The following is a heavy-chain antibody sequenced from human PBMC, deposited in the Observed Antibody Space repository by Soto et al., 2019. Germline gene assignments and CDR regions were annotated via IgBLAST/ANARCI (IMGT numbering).Heavy chain of an antibody. D-gene: IGHD6-6*01. CDR3: ARQGVTIAATSGVY. CDR2: IKQDGSEK. V-gene: IGHV3-7*03. CDR1: GFTFNLYW. J-gene: IGHJ4*02. Sequence: EVQLVESGGGLVQPGGSLRLSCAASGFTFNLYWMNWVRQAPGKGLEWVASIKQDGSEKYYVDSVKGRFTISRNNTKNSLYLQMDSLRGEDTAVYYCARQGVTIAATSGVYWGQGTQVTVSS.